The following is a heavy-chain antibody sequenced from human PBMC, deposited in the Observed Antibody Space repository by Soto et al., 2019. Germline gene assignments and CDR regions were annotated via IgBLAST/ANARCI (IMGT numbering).Heavy chain of an antibody. Sequence: QVQLVESGGGVVQPGRSLRLSCAASGFTFSSYGMHWVRQAPGKGLEWVAVISYDGSNKYYADSVKGRFTISRDNSKNTLYLQMNSLRAEDTAVYYCAKDTADDFWSGYLDYWGQGTLVTVSS. CDR3: AKDTADDFWSGYLDY. D-gene: IGHD3-3*01. V-gene: IGHV3-30*18. J-gene: IGHJ4*02. CDR1: GFTFSSYG. CDR2: ISYDGSNK.